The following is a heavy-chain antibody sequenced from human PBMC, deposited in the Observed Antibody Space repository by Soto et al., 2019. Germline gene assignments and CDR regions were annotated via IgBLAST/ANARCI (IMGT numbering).Heavy chain of an antibody. CDR1: GFNFNSYT. CDR2: ISRFSDRT. J-gene: IGHJ4*02. D-gene: IGHD3-16*01. CDR3: ARVVSYLGEFDYFYY. V-gene: IGHV3-21*06. Sequence: GGSLRLSCSASGFNFNSYTMNWVRQAPGKGLEWVSSISRFSDRTYYADSVKGRFAISRANAENSVYLQVNSLRAEDTAVYYCARVVSYLGEFDYFYYWGQGTPVTVSS.